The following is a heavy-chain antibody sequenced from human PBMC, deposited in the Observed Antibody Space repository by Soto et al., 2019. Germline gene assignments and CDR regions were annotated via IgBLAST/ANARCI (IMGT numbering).Heavy chain of an antibody. V-gene: IGHV3-23*01. Sequence: EVQLLESGGGLVQPGGYLRLSCAASGFTFSSYAMSWVRQAPGKGLEWVSAISGSGGSTYYADSVKGRFTISRDNSQNTLYLQMNSLRAEETSVYYCAKESGGIGSSFDDWGQGTMVTVSS. D-gene: IGHD2-15*01. CDR3: AKESGGIGSSFDD. CDR1: GFTFSSYA. CDR2: ISGSGGST. J-gene: IGHJ4*02.